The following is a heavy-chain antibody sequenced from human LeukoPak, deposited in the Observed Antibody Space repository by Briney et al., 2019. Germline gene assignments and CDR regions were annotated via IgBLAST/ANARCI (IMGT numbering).Heavy chain of an antibody. CDR3: ARAEYSSSWPKKIYYYYGMDV. V-gene: IGHV4-59*01. J-gene: IGHJ6*02. Sequence: SETLSLTCTVSGGSISSYYWSWIRQPPGKGLEWIGYIYYSGSTNYNPSLKSRVTISVDTSKNQFPLKLSSVTAADTAVYYCARAEYSSSWPKKIYYYYGMDVWGQGTTVTVSS. CDR1: GGSISSYY. CDR2: IYYSGST. D-gene: IGHD6-13*01.